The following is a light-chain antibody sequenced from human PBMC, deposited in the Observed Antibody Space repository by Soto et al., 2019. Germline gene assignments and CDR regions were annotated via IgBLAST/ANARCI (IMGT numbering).Light chain of an antibody. J-gene: IGLJ2*01. Sequence: QSVLTQSSSASASLGSSVKLTCTLSSGHNSYIIAWHQQQTGKAPRFLMTAEGSGSYNKGSGVPDRVSASSSGADRYLTISNLQSEDEATYYCDTWDTNTQVFGGGTKLTVL. V-gene: IGLV4-60*03. CDR3: DTWDTNTQV. CDR1: SGHNSYI. CDR2: AEGSGSY.